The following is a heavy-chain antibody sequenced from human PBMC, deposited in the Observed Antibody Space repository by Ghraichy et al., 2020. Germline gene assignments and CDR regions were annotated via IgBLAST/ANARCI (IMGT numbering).Heavy chain of an antibody. CDR2: ISSNGGKI. D-gene: IGHD3-16*02. CDR1: GFTFSSYA. V-gene: IGHV3-64D*06. Sequence: GGSLRLSCSASGFTFSSYAMHWVRQAPGKGLEYVSAISSNGGKIYYADSVKGRFTISRDNSKNTLYLQMSSLRAEDTAVYYCVKSFYGDPPFWGQGTLVTVSS. CDR3: VKSFYGDPPF. J-gene: IGHJ4*02.